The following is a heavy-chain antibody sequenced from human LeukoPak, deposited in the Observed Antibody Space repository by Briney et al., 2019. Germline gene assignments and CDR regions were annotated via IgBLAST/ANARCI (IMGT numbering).Heavy chain of an antibody. J-gene: IGHJ5*02. CDR3: ARHKGGGQEVRKGFDP. V-gene: IGHV4-39*01. Sequence: TSETLSLTCTVSGGSISGGSYNWGWIRQSPGKGLEWIGSIYFSGVTYFNPSLKIRVTISVDTSKNQFSLKLSSVTAEDTAVYYCARHKGGGQEVRKGFDPWGQGTLVTVSS. CDR2: IYFSGVT. CDR1: GGSISGGSYN. D-gene: IGHD2-2*01.